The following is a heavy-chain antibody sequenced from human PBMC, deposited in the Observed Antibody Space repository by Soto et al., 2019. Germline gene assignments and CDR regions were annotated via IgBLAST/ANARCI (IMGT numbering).Heavy chain of an antibody. J-gene: IGHJ5*02. CDR2: IIPMSGRP. V-gene: IGHV1-69*06. Sequence: SVKVSCKASGGTFNSFSIDWVRQAPGQGLEWMGGIIPMSGRPNYAQRFQGRVTFSADKSINTVYMELNSLTKEDTAVYYCTRRGRQSANWFDPWGQGTLVTVSS. CDR1: GGTFNSFS. CDR3: TRRGRQSANWFDP.